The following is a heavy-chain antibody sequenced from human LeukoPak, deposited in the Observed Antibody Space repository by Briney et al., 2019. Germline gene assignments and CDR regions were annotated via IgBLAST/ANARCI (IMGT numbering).Heavy chain of an antibody. V-gene: IGHV4-4*07. CDR3: ASKLGADDAFDI. Sequence: PSETLSLTCTVSGGSVTSDYGGWIRQPAGKGRGWVGRIYTRGSPNYRPSPRGRVTRSVDTSRNQFSLKLSSVTAADTAVYYCASKLGADDAFDIWGQGTMVTVSS. CDR1: GGSVTSDY. CDR2: IYTRGSP. D-gene: IGHD1-26*01. J-gene: IGHJ3*02.